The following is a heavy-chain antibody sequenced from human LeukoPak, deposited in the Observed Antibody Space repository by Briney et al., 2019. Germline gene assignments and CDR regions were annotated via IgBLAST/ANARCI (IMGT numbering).Heavy chain of an antibody. D-gene: IGHD3-10*01. CDR3: ARGPRGLLWFGTNNWFDP. V-gene: IGHV4-34*01. J-gene: IGHJ5*02. Sequence: PSETLSLTCAVYGGSFSSYDWSWIRQPPGKGLEWIGEINHSGSTNYNPSLKSRVTISVDTSKNQFSLKLSSVTAADTAVYYCARGPRGLLWFGTNNWFDPWGQGTLVTVSS. CDR2: INHSGST. CDR1: GGSFSSYD.